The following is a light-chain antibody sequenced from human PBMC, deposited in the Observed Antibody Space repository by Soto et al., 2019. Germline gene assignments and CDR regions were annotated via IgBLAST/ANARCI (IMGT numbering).Light chain of an antibody. CDR3: ISYAGSNNCYV. J-gene: IGLJ1*01. V-gene: IGLV2-8*01. Sequence: QSALTQPPSASGSPGQSVTISCTGTSSDVGGYNYVSWYQQHPGKAPKLMIYEVSKRPSGVPDRFSGSKSGNTASLTVSGLQAEDEADYYCISYAGSNNCYVFGTGTKLTVL. CDR2: EVS. CDR1: SSDVGGYNY.